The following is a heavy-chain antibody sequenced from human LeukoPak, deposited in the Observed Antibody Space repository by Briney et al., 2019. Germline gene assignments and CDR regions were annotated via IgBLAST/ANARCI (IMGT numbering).Heavy chain of an antibody. D-gene: IGHD3-3*01. V-gene: IGHV4-34*01. CDR3: ARGQVTIFGVVIIEGYYFDY. CDR1: GGSFSGYY. CDR2: INHSGST. Sequence: SETLSPTCAVYGGSFSGYYWSWIRQPPGKGLEWIGEINHSGSTNYNPSLKSRVTISVDTSKNQFSLKLSSVTAADTAVYYCARGQVTIFGVVIIEGYYFDYWGQGTLVTVSS. J-gene: IGHJ4*02.